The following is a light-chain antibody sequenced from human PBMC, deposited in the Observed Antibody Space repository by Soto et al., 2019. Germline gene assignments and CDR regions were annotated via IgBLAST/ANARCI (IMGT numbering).Light chain of an antibody. CDR1: QSISSF. CDR3: QQSYSAPLT. Sequence: DIQMTQSPSSLSASVGDRVTITCRASQSISSFLNWYQQKPGKAPKLLIYTASSLQSGVPSRFSGTGSGTDFTLTIHSRQPDDFATYYCQQSYSAPLTFGGGAKVGI. V-gene: IGKV1-39*01. J-gene: IGKJ4*01. CDR2: TAS.